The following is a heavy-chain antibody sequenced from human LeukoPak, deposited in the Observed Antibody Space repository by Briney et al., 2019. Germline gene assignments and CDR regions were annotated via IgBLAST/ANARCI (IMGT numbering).Heavy chain of an antibody. CDR2: IYRSGST. CDR1: GGSFSGYY. D-gene: IGHD4-17*01. J-gene: IGHJ4*02. CDR3: ARASHDYGDYSHFDY. V-gene: IGHV4-34*01. Sequence: PSETLSLTCAVYGGSFSGYYWSWVRQPPGKGLEWIGEIYRSGSTNYNPSLQSRVTISVDKSKNQFSLKLSSVTAADTAVYYCARASHDYGDYSHFDYWGQGTLVTVSS.